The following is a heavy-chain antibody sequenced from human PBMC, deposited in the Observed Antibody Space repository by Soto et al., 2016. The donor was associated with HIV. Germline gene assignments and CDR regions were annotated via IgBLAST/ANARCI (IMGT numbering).Heavy chain of an antibody. J-gene: IGHJ4*02. Sequence: EVQLVESGGGLVKPGESLRLSCGGSGFSFIYAWMSWVRQAPGKGLEWVGRIKSKSDDGTTDYAEFAKGRFTISRDDAKKTLYLDINTLKIEDAGVYYCLTGFSRRWADYWGQGTLVTVSS. CDR3: LTGFSRRWADY. CDR1: GFSFIYAW. CDR2: IKSKSDDGTT. V-gene: IGHV3-15*01. D-gene: IGHD3-16*01.